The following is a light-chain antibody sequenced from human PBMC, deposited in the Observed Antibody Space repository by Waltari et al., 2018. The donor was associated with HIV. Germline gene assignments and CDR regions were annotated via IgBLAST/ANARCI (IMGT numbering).Light chain of an antibody. V-gene: IGKV1-13*02. CDR1: QGIRNA. J-gene: IGKJ2*01. Sequence: AIQLPQSPSSLSASVGDRVTITCRASQGIRNALAWYQQKPGRPPKLLIYDASTLEGGVPSRFSGSFSGTDFNLTISNLQPEDSATYYCQQFRTYPRTFGQGATLEI. CDR3: QQFRTYPRT. CDR2: DAS.